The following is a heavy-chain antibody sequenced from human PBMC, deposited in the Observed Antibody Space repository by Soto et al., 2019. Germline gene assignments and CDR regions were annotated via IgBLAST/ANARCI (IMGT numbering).Heavy chain of an antibody. J-gene: IGHJ4*02. CDR1: GFTFSSYA. D-gene: IGHD6-6*01. CDR2: ISGSGGST. CDR3: AKVLYSSSSPIIFDY. Sequence: GGSLRLSCAASGFTFSSYAMSWVRQAPGKGLEWVSAISGSGGSTYYADPGKGRFTISRDNSKNTLYLQMNSLRAEDTAVYYCAKVLYSSSSPIIFDYWGQGTLVTVSS. V-gene: IGHV3-23*01.